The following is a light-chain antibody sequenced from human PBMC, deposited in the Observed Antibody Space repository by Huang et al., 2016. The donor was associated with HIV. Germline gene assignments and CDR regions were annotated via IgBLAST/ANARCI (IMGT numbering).Light chain of an antibody. V-gene: IGKV1-9*01. CDR1: QGISSY. CDR2: AAS. Sequence: IQLTQSPSSLSASVGDRVTITCRASQGISSYLAWYQQKPGKAPKFLIYAASTLQSGVPSRFSGSGSGTDFTLTISSLQPEEFATYYCQQLNSYPLTFGGGTKVEIK. J-gene: IGKJ4*01. CDR3: QQLNSYPLT.